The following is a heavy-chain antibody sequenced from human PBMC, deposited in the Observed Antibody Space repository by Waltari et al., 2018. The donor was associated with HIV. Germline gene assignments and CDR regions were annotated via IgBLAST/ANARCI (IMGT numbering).Heavy chain of an antibody. J-gene: IGHJ4*02. CDR2: INHSGST. V-gene: IGHV4-34*01. CDR3: ARGREQLVRDY. Sequence: QVQLQQWGAGLLKPSETLSLTCAVNGGSFSGYSWGWIRQPPGKGLEWIGEINHSGSTNYNPSLKSRVTISVDTSKNQFSLKLSSVTAADTAVYYCARGREQLVRDYWGQGTLVTVSS. D-gene: IGHD6-6*01. CDR1: GGSFSGYS.